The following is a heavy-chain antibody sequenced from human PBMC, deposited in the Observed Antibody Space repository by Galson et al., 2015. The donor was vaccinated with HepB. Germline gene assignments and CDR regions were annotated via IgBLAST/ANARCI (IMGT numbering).Heavy chain of an antibody. J-gene: IGHJ4*02. CDR3: ARDHGSLAVAGSPPFDY. V-gene: IGHV3-30-3*01. CDR1: GFTFSSYA. Sequence: SLRLSCAASGFTFSSYAMHWVRQAPGKGLEWVAVISFDGSTKYYADSVKGRFTISRDNSKNTLSLQMSSLRAEDTAVYYCARDHGSLAVAGSPPFDYWGQGTLVTVSS. D-gene: IGHD6-19*01. CDR2: ISFDGSTK.